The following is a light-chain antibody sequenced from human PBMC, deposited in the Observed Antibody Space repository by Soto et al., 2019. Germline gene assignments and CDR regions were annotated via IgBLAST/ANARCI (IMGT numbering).Light chain of an antibody. Sequence: DIQMTQSPSALSASVGDRVTFTCRASQSISSWLAWYQQKPGKAPKLLIYDASNLETGVPSRFSGSGSGTDFSLTISSLQADDFATYYCQQYHSYYPWTFGQGTKVDI. CDR1: QSISSW. V-gene: IGKV1-5*01. CDR3: QQYHSYYPWT. J-gene: IGKJ1*01. CDR2: DAS.